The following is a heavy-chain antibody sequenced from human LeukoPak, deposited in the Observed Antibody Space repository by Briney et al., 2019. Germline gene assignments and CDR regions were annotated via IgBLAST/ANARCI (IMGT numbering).Heavy chain of an antibody. V-gene: IGHV3-74*01. Sequence: AGGSLRLSCAASGFTFSTYWMHWVRQAPGKGLVWVSRINSDGGSTSYADSVKGRFTISRDNAKNTLDLQMNSLRAEDTAVYYCARSRGLLLPEYWGQGTLDTVSS. CDR3: ARSRGLLLPEY. D-gene: IGHD3-3*01. CDR2: INSDGGST. J-gene: IGHJ4*02. CDR1: GFTFSTYW.